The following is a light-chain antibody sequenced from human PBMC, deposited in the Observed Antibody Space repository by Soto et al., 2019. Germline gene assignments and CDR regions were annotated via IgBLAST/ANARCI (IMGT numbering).Light chain of an antibody. CDR1: QTISSY. J-gene: IGKJ4*01. CDR3: QQSYSTPLT. Sequence: DIQMTQSPSSLSASVGDRVTITCRANQTISSYLNWYQQTPGKAPKLLIYAASSLQSGVPSRFSGSGSGTDFTLTISSLQPADFATYYCQQSYSTPLTFGGGTKVEI. CDR2: AAS. V-gene: IGKV1-39*01.